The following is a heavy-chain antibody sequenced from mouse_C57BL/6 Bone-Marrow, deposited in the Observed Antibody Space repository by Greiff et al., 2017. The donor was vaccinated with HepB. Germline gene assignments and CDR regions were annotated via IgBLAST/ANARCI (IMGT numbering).Heavy chain of an antibody. V-gene: IGHV3-6*01. CDR2: ISYDGSN. J-gene: IGHJ4*01. Sequence: DVQLQESGPGLVKPSQSLSLTCSVTGYSITSGYYWNWIRQFPGNKLEWMGYISYDGSNNYNPSLKNRISITRDTSKNQFFLKLNSVTTEDTATYYCASYDGYYYYAMDYWGQGTSVTVSS. CDR1: GYSITSGYY. D-gene: IGHD2-3*01. CDR3: ASYDGYYYYAMDY.